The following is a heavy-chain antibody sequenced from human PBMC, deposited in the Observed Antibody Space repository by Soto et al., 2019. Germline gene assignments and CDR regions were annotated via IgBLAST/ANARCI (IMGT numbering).Heavy chain of an antibody. Sequence: QVQLVQSGAEVKKPGSSVKVSCKASGDTFSNHTLSWVRQATGQGLEWMGRIIPMLCVANYAQKLQGRVTITADKSTSTAYKELSSLRSADTAVYYCARVAEMGTVTKGYYYYMDVWGKGTTVTVSS. J-gene: IGHJ6*03. CDR3: ARVAEMGTVTKGYYYYMDV. D-gene: IGHD4-17*01. CDR1: GDTFSNHT. CDR2: IIPMLCVA. V-gene: IGHV1-69*04.